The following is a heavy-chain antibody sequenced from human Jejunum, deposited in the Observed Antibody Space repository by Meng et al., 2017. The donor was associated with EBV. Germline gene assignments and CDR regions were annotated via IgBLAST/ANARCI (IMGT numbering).Heavy chain of an antibody. CDR1: GASTSSSHW. Sequence: VPGWVSPPGTLSLTSAVSGASTSSSHWWSWVRQPPGKGLEWIGEMHPGGSTNYNPSLKSRVTISVDNSKNQFSLKLTSVTAADTAVYYCAKSNDYSLNSWGQGTLVTVSS. V-gene: IGHV4-4*03. CDR2: MHPGGST. J-gene: IGHJ4*02. D-gene: IGHD4-11*01. CDR3: AKSNDYSLNS.